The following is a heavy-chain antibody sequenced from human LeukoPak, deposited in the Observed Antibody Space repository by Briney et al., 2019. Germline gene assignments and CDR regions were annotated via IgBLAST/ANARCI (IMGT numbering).Heavy chain of an antibody. CDR2: IYYSGSN. CDR1: GGSISSYF. CDR3: ARGRDSYGFAVHDY. D-gene: IGHD5-18*01. V-gene: IGHV4-59*01. J-gene: IGHJ4*02. Sequence: SETLSLTCTVSGGSISSYFWSWVRQPPGKGLELNGYIYYSGSNNYNPSLKSRVTISVHTSRNQFSLKLTSVTAADTAVYYCARGRDSYGFAVHDYWGQGTLGTVSS.